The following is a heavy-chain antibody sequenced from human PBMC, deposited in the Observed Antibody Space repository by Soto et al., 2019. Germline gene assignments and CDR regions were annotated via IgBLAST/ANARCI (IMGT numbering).Heavy chain of an antibody. Sequence: EVQLVESGGGLVQPGRSLRLSCTGSGFTFGDHAMSWFRQAPGKGLAWVGFIRSKSYTGTTDYAASVKGRFTISRDESTSIAYLQMNSLKVEDTAVYYCTRDQRLKILREVYYYMDVWGKGPTVTVSS. CDR2: IRSKSYTGTT. J-gene: IGHJ6*03. CDR3: TRDQRLKILREVYYYMDV. V-gene: IGHV3-49*03. D-gene: IGHD3-16*01. CDR1: GFTFGDHA.